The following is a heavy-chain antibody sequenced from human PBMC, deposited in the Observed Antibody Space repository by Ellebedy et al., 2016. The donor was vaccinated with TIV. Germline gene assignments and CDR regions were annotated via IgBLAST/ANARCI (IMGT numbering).Heavy chain of an antibody. V-gene: IGHV3-23*01. D-gene: IGHD6-13*01. Sequence: GESLKISXAASGFTFSSYAMSWVRQAPGKGLEWVSAISGSGGSTYYADSVKGRFTISRDNSKNSLYLQMNSLRAEDTAVYYCARAYSSSWYRDWGQGTLVTVSS. J-gene: IGHJ4*02. CDR3: ARAYSSSWYRD. CDR2: ISGSGGST. CDR1: GFTFSSYA.